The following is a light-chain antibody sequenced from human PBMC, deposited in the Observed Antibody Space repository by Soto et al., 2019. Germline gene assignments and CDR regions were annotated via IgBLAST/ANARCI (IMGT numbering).Light chain of an antibody. V-gene: IGKV3D-20*02. CDR3: QQRSNWGT. CDR1: QSVSSSY. CDR2: AAS. Sequence: TVLTQSPGTLSLSPGERATLSCRASQSVSSSYLAWYQQKPGQAPRLLIYAASSRATGIPDRFSGSGSGTDFTLTISSLEPEDFAVYYCQQRSNWGTFGQGTKVDIK. J-gene: IGKJ1*01.